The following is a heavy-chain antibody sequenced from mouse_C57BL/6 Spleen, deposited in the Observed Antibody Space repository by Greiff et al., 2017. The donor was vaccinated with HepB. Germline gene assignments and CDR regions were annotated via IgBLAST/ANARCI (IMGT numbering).Heavy chain of an antibody. D-gene: IGHD2-1*01. J-gene: IGHJ4*01. V-gene: IGHV2-2*01. CDR1: GFSFTSYG. CDR3: ARAGNYVYYAMDY. CDR2: IWSGGST. Sequence: QVQLKQSGPGLVQPSQSLSITCTVSGFSFTSYGVHWVRQSPGKGLEWLGVIWSGGSTDYNAAFISRLSISKDNSKSQVFFKMNSLQADDTAIYYCARAGNYVYYAMDYWGQGTSVTVSS.